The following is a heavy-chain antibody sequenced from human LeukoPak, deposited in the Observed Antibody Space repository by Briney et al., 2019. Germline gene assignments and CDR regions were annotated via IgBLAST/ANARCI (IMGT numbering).Heavy chain of an antibody. CDR3: ARVGGITMIVVLITDAFDI. V-gene: IGHV4-39*07. J-gene: IGHJ3*02. CDR2: IYYSGST. CDR1: GGSISSSSYY. Sequence: PSETLSLTCTVSGGSISSSSYYWGWIRQPPGKGLEWIGSIYYSGSTYYNPSLKSRVTISVDTSKNQFSLKLRSVTAADTAAYYCARVGGITMIVVLITDAFDIWGQGTMVTVSS. D-gene: IGHD3-22*01.